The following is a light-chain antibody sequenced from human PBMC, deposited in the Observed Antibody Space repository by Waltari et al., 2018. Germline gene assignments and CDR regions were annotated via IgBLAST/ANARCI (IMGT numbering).Light chain of an antibody. CDR2: DVT. CDR1: SRDVGASQS. Sequence: QSALTQPRSVSGSPGQSVTISCTGTSRDVGASQSVPWFQQHPGGAPKLLIFDVTERPSGVPDRFSGSKSANTASLTISGLQPDDEADYYCCSYAGTYTYVFGPGTSVTVL. CDR3: CSYAGTYTYV. J-gene: IGLJ1*01. V-gene: IGLV2-11*01.